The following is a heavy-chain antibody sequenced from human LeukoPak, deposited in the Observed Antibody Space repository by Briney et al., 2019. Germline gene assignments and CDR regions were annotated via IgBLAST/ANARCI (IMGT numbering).Heavy chain of an antibody. CDR1: GFTFSSYG. Sequence: QPGGSLRLSCAASGFTFSSYGMSWVRQAPGKGLEWVSAISGSDVSTYYADSMKGRFTISRENAKNTLYLQMNSLSAEDTAVYYCARGTAVAGTDYWGQGTLVTVSS. CDR2: ISGSDVST. CDR3: ARGTAVAGTDY. V-gene: IGHV3-23*01. J-gene: IGHJ4*02. D-gene: IGHD6-19*01.